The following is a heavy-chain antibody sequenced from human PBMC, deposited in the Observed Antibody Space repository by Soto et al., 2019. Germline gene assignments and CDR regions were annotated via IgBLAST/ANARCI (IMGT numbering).Heavy chain of an antibody. Sequence: ASVKVSCKASGYTFTSYDINWVRQATGQGLEWMGWMNPNSGNTGYAQKFQGRVTMTRNTSISTAYMELSSLRSEDTAVYYCARESMTTVGAGVYYYGKDVWGRGTTVTASS. J-gene: IGHJ6*02. D-gene: IGHD4-4*01. CDR2: MNPNSGNT. CDR1: GYTFTSYD. CDR3: ARESMTTVGAGVYYYGKDV. V-gene: IGHV1-8*01.